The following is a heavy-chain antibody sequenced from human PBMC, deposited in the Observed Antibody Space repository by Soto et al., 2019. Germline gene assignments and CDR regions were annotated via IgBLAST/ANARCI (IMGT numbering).Heavy chain of an antibody. Sequence: PLSLTSNDSGGCISSGGYYWSWIRQHPGKGLEWIGYVYYSGNTYYNPSLKSRITISVDTSKNQFSLKLSSVTAADTAVYFCAGLVGATKIDYWGQGTQVTVSS. CDR1: GGCISSGGYY. J-gene: IGHJ4*02. D-gene: IGHD1-26*01. V-gene: IGHV4-31*03. CDR3: AGLVGATKIDY. CDR2: VYYSGNT.